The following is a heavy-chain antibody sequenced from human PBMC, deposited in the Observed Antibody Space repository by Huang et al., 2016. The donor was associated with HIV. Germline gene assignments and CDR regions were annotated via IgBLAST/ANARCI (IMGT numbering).Heavy chain of an antibody. D-gene: IGHD3-22*01. J-gene: IGHJ4*02. CDR2: IKREGSST. CDR3: ARDPRIQSWLNFFDY. Sequence: EVQLVESGGGLVQPGGSLRLSCAASGFSISSYWMHWVRQAPGKGLVWVSRIKREGSSTSYADAVKGRFTISRDNAKNTLYLQMNSLRAEDTAVYYCARDPRIQSWLNFFDYWGQGTLVSVSS. CDR1: GFSISSYW. V-gene: IGHV3-74*01.